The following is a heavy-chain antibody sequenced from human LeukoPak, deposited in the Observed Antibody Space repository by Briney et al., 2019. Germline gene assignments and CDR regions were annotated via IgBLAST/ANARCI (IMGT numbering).Heavy chain of an antibody. CDR2: ISSSSSYI. D-gene: IGHD3-22*01. CDR3: AKDVYFYDNSPRGAFDI. CDR1: GFTFSSYA. Sequence: PGGSLRLSCAASGFTFSSYAMSWVRQAPGKGLEWVSSISSSSSYIYYADSVKGRFTISRDNSKNTYLHMNSLRAEDTAIYYCAKDVYFYDNSPRGAFDIWGQGTMVTVSS. V-gene: IGHV3-21*04. J-gene: IGHJ3*02.